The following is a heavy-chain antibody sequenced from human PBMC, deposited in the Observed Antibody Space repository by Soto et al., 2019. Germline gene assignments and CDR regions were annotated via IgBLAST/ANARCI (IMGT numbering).Heavy chain of an antibody. Sequence: EVQLVESGGGLVQPGRSLRLSCAASGFTFDDYAMHWVRQAPGKGLEWVSGISWNSGSIGYADSVKGRFTISRDNAKNTLYLQMNSLRAEDTELYYCATDIAAQRGPFDYWGQGTLVTDSS. J-gene: IGHJ4*02. CDR3: ATDIAAQRGPFDY. CDR1: GFTFDDYA. CDR2: ISWNSGSI. D-gene: IGHD6-6*01. V-gene: IGHV3-9*01.